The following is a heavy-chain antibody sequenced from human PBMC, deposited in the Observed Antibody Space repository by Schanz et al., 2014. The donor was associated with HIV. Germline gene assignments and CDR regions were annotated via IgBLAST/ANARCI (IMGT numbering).Heavy chain of an antibody. CDR3: AKDQGDVSGTPFDY. CDR1: GLTFRSSL. Sequence: QVQLVESGGGVVQPGRSLRLSCTASGLTFRSSLMHWVRQAPGRGREWGAIIGDDGNNKYYADSVKGRFTISRDNSKNTLYLQMNSLRAEDTAVYYCAKDQGDVSGTPFDYWGQGTLVTVSS. D-gene: IGHD1-20*01. CDR2: IGDDGNNK. J-gene: IGHJ4*02. V-gene: IGHV3-30*02.